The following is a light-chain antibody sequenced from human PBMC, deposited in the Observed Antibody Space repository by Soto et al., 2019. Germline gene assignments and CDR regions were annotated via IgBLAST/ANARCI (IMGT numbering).Light chain of an antibody. CDR3: QQSDSTPIT. CDR2: KAS. Sequence: DIQMTQSPSALSASVGDRVTITCRASQTIDSWLAWYQQRPGKPPNLLIYKASTLASGVPSRFSGNGSGTEFTLTISSLQPEDFATYYCQQSDSTPITFGQGTRLEIK. V-gene: IGKV1-5*03. CDR1: QTIDSW. J-gene: IGKJ5*01.